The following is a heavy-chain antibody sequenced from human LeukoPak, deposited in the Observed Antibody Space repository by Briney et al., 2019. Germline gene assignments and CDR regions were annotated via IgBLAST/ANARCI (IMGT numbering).Heavy chain of an antibody. D-gene: IGHD6-25*01. J-gene: IGHJ3*01. CDR3: ARGMRQIDDAFDL. CDR1: GFSFSSHS. CDR2: ISSSDTYI. V-gene: IGHV3-21*01. Sequence: GGSLRLSCAASGFSFSSHSMNWVRQAPGKGLEWVSSISSSDTYIYYADSVKGRFTVFRDNANKSLYLQMNSLRAEDTAMYYCARGMRQIDDAFDLWGQGTMVTVSS.